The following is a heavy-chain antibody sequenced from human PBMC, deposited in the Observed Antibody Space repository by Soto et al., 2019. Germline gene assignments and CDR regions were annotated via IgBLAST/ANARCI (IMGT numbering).Heavy chain of an antibody. CDR1: GGTFSSYA. CDR3: ARDGVRSSSSSGYETGYYSYGLDV. D-gene: IGHD6-13*01. Sequence: SVKVSCKASGGTFSSYAISWVRQAPGQGLEWMGGIIPILGTANYAQKVQGRVTITADESTSTAYMELSSLRSEDTAVYYCARDGVRSSSSSGYETGYYSYGLDVWGQGTTVTVSS. V-gene: IGHV1-69*13. CDR2: IIPILGTA. J-gene: IGHJ6*02.